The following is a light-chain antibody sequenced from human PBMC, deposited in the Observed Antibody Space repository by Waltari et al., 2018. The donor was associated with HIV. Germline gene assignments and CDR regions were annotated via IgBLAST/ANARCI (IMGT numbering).Light chain of an antibody. Sequence: QAVVTQEPSLTVSPGGTVTLTCGSITGAVTSGHYPYWFQQKPGQAPRTLIYDTSNKHSWTPARCSGSLLGGKAALTLSGAQPEDEAEYYCLLSYSGARPVVFGGGTKLTVL. J-gene: IGLJ2*01. CDR3: LLSYSGARPVV. V-gene: IGLV7-46*01. CDR2: DTS. CDR1: TGAVTSGHY.